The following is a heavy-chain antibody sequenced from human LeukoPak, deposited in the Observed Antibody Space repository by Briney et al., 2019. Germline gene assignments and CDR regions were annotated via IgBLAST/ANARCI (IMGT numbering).Heavy chain of an antibody. V-gene: IGHV1-69*05. CDR3: ARDRGERDSSWSLPAHGFDI. J-gene: IGHJ3*02. Sequence: SAKVSCKASGGTFNSYAINWVRQAPGQGLEWMGRIFPIFGTANYAQKFQGRVTVTTDESTNTAYMELSSLRPEDTAMYYCARDRGERDSSWSLPAHGFDIWGQGTMVTVSS. CDR2: IFPIFGTA. CDR1: GGTFNSYA. D-gene: IGHD6-13*01.